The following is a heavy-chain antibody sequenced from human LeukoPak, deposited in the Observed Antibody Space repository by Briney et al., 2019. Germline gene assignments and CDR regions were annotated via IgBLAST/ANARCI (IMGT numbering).Heavy chain of an antibody. Sequence: ASETLSLTCTVSGGSISSYYWSWIRQPPGKGLGWIGYIYYRGSTNYNPSLKSRVTISVDTSKNQFSLKLSSVTAADTAVYYCARHMTTVTTFDYWGQGTLVTVSS. CDR1: GGSISSYY. D-gene: IGHD4-17*01. CDR3: ARHMTTVTTFDY. V-gene: IGHV4-59*08. CDR2: IYYRGST. J-gene: IGHJ4*02.